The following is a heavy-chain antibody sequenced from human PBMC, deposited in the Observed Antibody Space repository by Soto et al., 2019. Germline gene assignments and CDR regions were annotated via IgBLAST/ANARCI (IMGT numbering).Heavy chain of an antibody. D-gene: IGHD3-9*01. Sequence: GASVKVSCKASGGTFSSYAISWVRQAPGQGLEWMGGIIPIFGTANYAQKFQGRVTITADESTSTAYMELSSLRSEDTAVYYCARGPYDTIIYYYYGMDVWGQGTTVTVSS. J-gene: IGHJ6*02. V-gene: IGHV1-69*13. CDR1: GGTFSSYA. CDR2: IIPIFGTA. CDR3: ARGPYDTIIYYYYGMDV.